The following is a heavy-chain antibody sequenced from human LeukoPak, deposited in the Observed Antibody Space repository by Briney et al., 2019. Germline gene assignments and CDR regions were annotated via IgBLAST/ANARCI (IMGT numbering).Heavy chain of an antibody. CDR2: INHSGST. CDR3: ARGRAVGL. D-gene: IGHD6-19*01. J-gene: IGHJ2*01. CDR1: GASFSDY. Sequence: SETLSLTCAVYGASFSDYWSWIRQPPGKGLEWIGEINHSGSTNYNPSLKSRVTISGDTSKNRFFLKLNSVTAADTAVYYCARGRAVGLWGRGTLVTVSS. V-gene: IGHV4-34*01.